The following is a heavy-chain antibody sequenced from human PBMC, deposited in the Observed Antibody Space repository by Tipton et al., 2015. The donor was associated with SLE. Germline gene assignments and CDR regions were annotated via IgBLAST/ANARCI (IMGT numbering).Heavy chain of an antibody. Sequence: TLSLTCSVSGGSISSGDYYWSWIRQPPGKGLEWIGYIYHSGSTNYNPSLKSRVNISVDTSKNQFSLKLSSVTAADTAVYYCARHPPRGGSGYALDNWGQGTLVTVPS. CDR3: ARHPPRGGSGYALDN. V-gene: IGHV4-61*08. CDR2: IYHSGST. D-gene: IGHD5-12*01. CDR1: GGSISSGDYY. J-gene: IGHJ4*02.